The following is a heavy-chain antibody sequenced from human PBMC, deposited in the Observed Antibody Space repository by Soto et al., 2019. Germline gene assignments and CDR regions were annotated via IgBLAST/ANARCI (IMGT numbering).Heavy chain of an antibody. CDR2: IKSKTDGGTT. V-gene: IGHV3-15*07. J-gene: IGHJ6*02. CDR3: TTVQRPTIFGVVLNGYGMDV. CDR1: GFTFSNAW. D-gene: IGHD3-3*01. Sequence: GGSLRLSCAASGFTFSNAWMNWVRQAPGKGLEWVGRIKSKTDGGTTDYAAPVKGRFTISRDDSKNTLYLQMNSLKTEDTAVYYCTTVQRPTIFGVVLNGYGMDVWGQGTTVTVSS.